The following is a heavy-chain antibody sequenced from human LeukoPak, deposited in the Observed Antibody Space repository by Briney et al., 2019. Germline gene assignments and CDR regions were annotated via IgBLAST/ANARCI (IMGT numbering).Heavy chain of an antibody. V-gene: IGHV4-39*01. J-gene: IGHJ4*02. CDR3: ARHFDF. CDR2: ISYSGST. CDR1: GDSISSSGSY. Sequence: SETLSLTCTVSGDSISSSGSYWGWIRQPPGKGLEWIGTISYSGSTYYNPPLKSRVTISVDTSKNQFSLKLNSVTAADTAVYYCARHFDFWGQGTLVTVSS.